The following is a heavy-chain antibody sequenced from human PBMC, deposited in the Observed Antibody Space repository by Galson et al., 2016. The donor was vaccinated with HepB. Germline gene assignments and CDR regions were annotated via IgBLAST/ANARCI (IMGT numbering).Heavy chain of an antibody. CDR2: ISAANNNT. V-gene: IGHV1-3*01. J-gene: IGHJ5*02. CDR1: GYIFTNFA. D-gene: IGHD3-10*01. CDR3: VKDKASMVWGWFDP. Sequence: SVKVSCKASGYIFTNFAIHWVRQAPGQRLEWMGWISAANNNTKYLEKPQGRVTITRDTSAHTAYMELSSLRSEDTAIYYCVKDKASMVWGWFDPWGQGTLVTVSS.